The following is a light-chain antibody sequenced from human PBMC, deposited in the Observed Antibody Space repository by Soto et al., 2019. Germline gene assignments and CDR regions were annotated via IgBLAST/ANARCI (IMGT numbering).Light chain of an antibody. CDR2: FSS. Sequence: DIVMTQSPLSLPVTPGEPASISCRSSQSLLHSNGYNYLDWYLQKPGQSPPLLIYFSSNRASGVTDRFSVSGTGTDFTLKSSSVEAEDVGIYYCIHAQHIPPLFGQGTKLEI. V-gene: IGKV2-28*01. CDR1: QSLLHSNGYNY. CDR3: IHAQHIPPL. J-gene: IGKJ2*01.